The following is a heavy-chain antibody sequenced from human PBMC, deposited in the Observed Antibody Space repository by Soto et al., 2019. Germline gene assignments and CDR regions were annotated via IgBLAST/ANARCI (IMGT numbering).Heavy chain of an antibody. CDR1: GYTFTSYG. J-gene: IGHJ3*02. V-gene: IGHV1-18*01. D-gene: IGHD6-6*01. Sequence: ASVKVSCKASGYTFTSYGISWVRQAPGQGLEWMGWISAYNGNTNYAQKLQGRVTMTTDTSTSTAYMELRSLRSDDTAVYYCARDSVVDEAARHPPYDAFDIWGQGTMVTVSS. CDR3: ARDSVVDEAARHPPYDAFDI. CDR2: ISAYNGNT.